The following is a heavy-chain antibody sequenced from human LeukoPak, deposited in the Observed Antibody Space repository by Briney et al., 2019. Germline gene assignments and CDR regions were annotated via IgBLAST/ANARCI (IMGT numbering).Heavy chain of an antibody. CDR3: ARGYCSGGSCYSYYYYNYMDV. J-gene: IGHJ6*03. D-gene: IGHD2-15*01. V-gene: IGHV4-39*07. CDR2: IYYSGST. CDR1: GGSISSNSYY. Sequence: SETLSLTCAVSGGSISSNSYYWGWIRQPPGKGLEWIGSIYYSGSTNYNPSLKSRVTMSVDTSKKQFSLKLSSVTAADTAVYYCARGYCSGGSCYSYYYYNYMDVWGKGTTVTVSS.